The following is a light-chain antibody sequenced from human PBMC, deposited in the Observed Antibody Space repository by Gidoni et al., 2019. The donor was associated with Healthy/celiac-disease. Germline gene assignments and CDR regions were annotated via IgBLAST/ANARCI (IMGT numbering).Light chain of an antibody. CDR3: QVWILTTYQMM. CDR1: NIGSKS. J-gene: IGLJ3*02. V-gene: IGLV3-21*02. CDR2: DDD. Sequence: TCGGNNIGSKSVHWYQQKPGQAPVLVVYDDDDRPSEIPERFSGANSGNTATLTISRVEVGDEADDYCQVWILTTYQMMFGGGTRLPVL.